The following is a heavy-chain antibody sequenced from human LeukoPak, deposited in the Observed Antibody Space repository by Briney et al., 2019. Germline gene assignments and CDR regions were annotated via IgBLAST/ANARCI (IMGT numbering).Heavy chain of an antibody. Sequence: GESLKISCAASGFTVSSNYMSWVRQAPGKGLEWVSVIYSGGSTYYADSVKGRFTISRDNSKNTLYLQMNSLRAEDTAVYYCARGTTYSGYEFDSWGQGTLVTVSS. CDR3: ARGTTYSGYEFDS. CDR2: IYSGGST. J-gene: IGHJ4*02. V-gene: IGHV3-53*01. CDR1: GFTVSSNY. D-gene: IGHD5-12*01.